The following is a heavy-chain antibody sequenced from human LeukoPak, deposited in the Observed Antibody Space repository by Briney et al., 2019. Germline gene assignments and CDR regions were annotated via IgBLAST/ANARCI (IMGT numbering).Heavy chain of an antibody. Sequence: PGRSLRLSCAASGFTFSYYVMHWVRQAPGKGLEWVAVIWYDGSNKYYADSVKGRFTISRDNSRNTLYLQMNSLRAEDTAVYYCARAHSSTWSYFDFWGQGTLVTVSS. CDR1: GFTFSYYV. D-gene: IGHD6-13*01. J-gene: IGHJ4*02. V-gene: IGHV3-33*01. CDR3: ARAHSSTWSYFDF. CDR2: IWYDGSNK.